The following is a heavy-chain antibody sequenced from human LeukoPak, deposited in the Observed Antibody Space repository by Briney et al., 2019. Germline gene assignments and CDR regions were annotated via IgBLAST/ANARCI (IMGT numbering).Heavy chain of an antibody. J-gene: IGHJ4*02. D-gene: IGHD5-24*01. CDR3: ARSPRLQLGGSYY. CDR1: GYTSTAYL. V-gene: IGHV1-2*02. Sequence: GASVKASSKPSGYTSTAYLMHWVGQAPGQGLGGMGWINPNSGGTNYAQKFQGRVTMTRDTSISTAYMELSRLRSDDTAVYYCARSPRLQLGGSYYWGQGTLVTVSS. CDR2: INPNSGGT.